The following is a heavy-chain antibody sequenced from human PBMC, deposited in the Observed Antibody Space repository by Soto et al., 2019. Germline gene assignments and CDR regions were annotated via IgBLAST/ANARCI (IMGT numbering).Heavy chain of an antibody. Sequence: GASVKVSCKASGYTFTSYYMHWVRQAPGQGLEWMGIINPSGGSTSYAQKFQGRVTMTRDTSTSTVYMELSSLRSEDTAMYYCARESPDCTNGVCRRRNWFDPWGQGTLVTVSS. D-gene: IGHD2-8*01. CDR3: ARESPDCTNGVCRRRNWFDP. V-gene: IGHV1-46*01. CDR2: INPSGGST. CDR1: GYTFTSYY. J-gene: IGHJ5*02.